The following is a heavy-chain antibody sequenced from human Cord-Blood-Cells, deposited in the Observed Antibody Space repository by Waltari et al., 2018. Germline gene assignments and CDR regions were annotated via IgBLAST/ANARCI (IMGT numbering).Heavy chain of an antibody. V-gene: IGHV4-39*07. CDR2: IYYSGGT. CDR1: GGSISSSSYY. D-gene: IGHD1-26*01. Sequence: QLQLQESGPGLVKPSETLSLTCTVSGGSISSSSYYWGWIRQPPGKGLEWIGSIYYSGGTYCNPSLKSRVTISVDTSKNQFSLKLSSVTAADTAVYYCARQEWELLFDYWGQGTLVTVSS. CDR3: ARQEWELLFDY. J-gene: IGHJ4*02.